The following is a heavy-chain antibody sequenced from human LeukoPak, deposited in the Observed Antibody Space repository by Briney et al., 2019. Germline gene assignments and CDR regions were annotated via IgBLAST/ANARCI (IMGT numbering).Heavy chain of an antibody. Sequence: GGSLRLSCAASGFTFDDYTMHWVRQAPGKGLEWVAFIRYDGSNKYYADSVKGRFTISRDNSKNTLYLQMNSLRAEDTAVYCCAKDIVVVPAGDAFDIWGQGTMVTVSS. V-gene: IGHV3-30*02. CDR3: AKDIVVVPAGDAFDI. CDR1: GFTFDDYT. D-gene: IGHD2-2*01. J-gene: IGHJ3*02. CDR2: IRYDGSNK.